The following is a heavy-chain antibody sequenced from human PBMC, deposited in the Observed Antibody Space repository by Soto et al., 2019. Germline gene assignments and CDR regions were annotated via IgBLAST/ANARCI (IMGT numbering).Heavy chain of an antibody. D-gene: IGHD5-18*01. CDR3: ARDGQLWPSNYFEC. J-gene: IGHJ4*02. Sequence: QVQLVQSGAEVKKPGASVKVSCKASGYTFTSYGISWVRQAPGQGLEWMAWISAYNGNTNYPQKLQGRVTMTTDTSTSTAYMEMRSLRSDATAVYYCARDGQLWPSNYFECWGQGTLVTV. V-gene: IGHV1-18*01. CDR1: GYTFTSYG. CDR2: ISAYNGNT.